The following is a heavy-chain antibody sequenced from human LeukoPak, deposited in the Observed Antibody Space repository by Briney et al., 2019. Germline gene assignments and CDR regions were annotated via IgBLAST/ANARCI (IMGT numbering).Heavy chain of an antibody. CDR1: GDSISSSSYL. D-gene: IGHD2-21*01. V-gene: IGHV4-61*02. CDR3: ARDPRGVKAILGAFDI. Sequence: SQTLSLTCTVSGDSISSSSYLWSWIRQPAGKGLEWIGRTYIGGDTNYNPSLKSRVTISLDTSKNQISLRLSSVTAADTAVYYCARDPRGVKAILGAFDIWGQGTTVTVSS. CDR2: TYIGGDT. J-gene: IGHJ3*02.